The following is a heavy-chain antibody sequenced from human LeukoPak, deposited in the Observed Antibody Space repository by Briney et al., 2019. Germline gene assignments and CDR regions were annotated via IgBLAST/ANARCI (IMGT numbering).Heavy chain of an antibody. CDR2: IYYSGST. Sequence: KPSETLSLTCTVSGGSISSSSYYWGWIRQPPGKGLEWIGSIYYSGSTYYNPSLKSRVTISVDTSKNQFSLKLSSVTAADTAVYYCASVVVVAAKDADFDYWGQETLVTVSS. D-gene: IGHD2-15*01. CDR3: ASVVVVAAKDADFDY. V-gene: IGHV4-39*01. J-gene: IGHJ4*02. CDR1: GGSISSSSYY.